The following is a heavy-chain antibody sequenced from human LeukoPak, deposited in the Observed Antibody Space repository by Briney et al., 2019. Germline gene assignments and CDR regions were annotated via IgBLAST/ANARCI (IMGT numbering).Heavy chain of an antibody. CDR1: GFTFSDYY. Sequence: AGGSLRLSCAASGFTFSDYYMSWTRQAPGKGLEWVSYISSSGSTIYYADSVKGRFTISRDNAKNSLYLQMNSLRAEDTAVYYCVRAVVTATDYFDYWGQGTLVTVSS. J-gene: IGHJ4*02. V-gene: IGHV3-11*01. CDR3: VRAVVTATDYFDY. CDR2: ISSSGSTI. D-gene: IGHD2-21*02.